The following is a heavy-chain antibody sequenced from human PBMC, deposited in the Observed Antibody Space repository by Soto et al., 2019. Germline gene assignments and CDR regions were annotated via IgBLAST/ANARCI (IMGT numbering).Heavy chain of an antibody. CDR1: GGSISSYY. J-gene: IGHJ4*02. CDR2: IYYSGST. Sequence: SETLSLTCTVSGGSISSYYWSWIRQPPGKGLEWIGYIYYSGSTNYNPSLKSRVTISVDTSKNQFSLKLSSVTAADTAVYYCARHDNYYGSGSYNLYPPIDYWGQGTLVTVSS. CDR3: ARHDNYYGSGSYNLYPPIDY. D-gene: IGHD3-10*01. V-gene: IGHV4-59*08.